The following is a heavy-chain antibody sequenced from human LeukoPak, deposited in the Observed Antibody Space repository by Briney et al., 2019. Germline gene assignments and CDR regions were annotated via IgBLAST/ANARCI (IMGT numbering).Heavy chain of an antibody. Sequence: GGSLRLSCAASGFTFDDYGMSWVRQAPGKGLEWVSGINWNGGSTGYADSVKGRFTISRDNAKNSLYLQMNSLRAEDTALYYCARGPLQTIPTSKIVVYYYPFDYWGQGTLVAVSS. D-gene: IGHD3-22*01. CDR2: INWNGGST. V-gene: IGHV3-20*04. CDR3: ARGPLQTIPTSKIVVYYYPFDY. J-gene: IGHJ4*02. CDR1: GFTFDDYG.